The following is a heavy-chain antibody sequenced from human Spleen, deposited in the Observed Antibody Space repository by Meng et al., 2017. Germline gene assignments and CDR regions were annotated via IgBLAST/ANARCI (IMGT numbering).Heavy chain of an antibody. CDR2: IYYSGST. V-gene: IGHV4-39*07. Sequence: WFRQPPGKGLEWIGSIYYSGSTYYNPSLKSRVTISVDTSKNQISLNLISVTAADTAVYYCARARPLDYWGQGTLVTVSS. J-gene: IGHJ4*02. CDR3: ARARPLDY.